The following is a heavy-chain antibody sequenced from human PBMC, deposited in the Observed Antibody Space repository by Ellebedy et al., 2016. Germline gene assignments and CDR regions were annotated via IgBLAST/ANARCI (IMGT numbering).Heavy chain of an antibody. J-gene: IGHJ6*02. CDR3: ARDLYVTTGPLYYGMDV. CDR2: ISYDGSNK. Sequence: GESLKISCAASGFTFSSYAMHWVRQAPGKGLEWVAVISYDGSNKYYADSVKGRFTISRDNSKNTLYLQMNSLRAEDTAVYYCARDLYVTTGPLYYGMDVWGQGTTVTVSS. V-gene: IGHV3-30-3*01. CDR1: GFTFSSYA. D-gene: IGHD4-17*01.